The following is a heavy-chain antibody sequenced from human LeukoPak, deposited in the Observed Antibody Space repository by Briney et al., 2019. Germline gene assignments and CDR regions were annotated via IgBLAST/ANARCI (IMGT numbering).Heavy chain of an antibody. CDR3: ASSHDSSGND. CDR2: IKYDGSHK. CDR1: GFSFSSYW. Sequence: GGSLRLSCVASGFSFSSYWMAWVRQAPGRGLQWVANIKYDGSHKYYVDSVKGRFTISRDNAKNSVYLQMNSLRVDDTAVYFCASSHDSSGNDWGQGNMVTVSS. V-gene: IGHV3-7*01. D-gene: IGHD3-22*01. J-gene: IGHJ4*02.